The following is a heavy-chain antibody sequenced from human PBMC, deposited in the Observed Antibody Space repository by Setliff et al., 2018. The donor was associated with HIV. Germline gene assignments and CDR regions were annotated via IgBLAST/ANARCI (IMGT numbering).Heavy chain of an antibody. CDR2: ISETAFFT. J-gene: IGHJ4*03. V-gene: IGHV3-30-3*01. CDR1: GFTFSSYS. CDR3: ARTIPAPDPDPERHPFDS. D-gene: IGHD2-2*02. Sequence: GSLRLSCSASGFTFSSYSMHWIRQAPGKGPEWVAAISETAFFTHYLDSVRGRFTISRDNSKNTLYLEVNSVRPEDTAIYYCARTIPAPDPDPERHPFDSWGQGTLVTVSS.